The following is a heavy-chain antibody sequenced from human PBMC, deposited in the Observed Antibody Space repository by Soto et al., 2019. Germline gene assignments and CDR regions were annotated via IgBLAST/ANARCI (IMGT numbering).Heavy chain of an antibody. CDR2: IYHSGTT. CDR1: GASIHSNH. Sequence: SETLSLTCTVSGASIHSNHWSWIRQPPGKGPEWIGYIYHSGTTNYNPSLKSRVTISIDTSKNQFSLKLGSLTAADTAVYYCARLQSGLSAAGFDYWGQGALVNVSS. J-gene: IGHJ4*02. V-gene: IGHV4-59*08. CDR3: ARLQSGLSAAGFDY. D-gene: IGHD2-2*01.